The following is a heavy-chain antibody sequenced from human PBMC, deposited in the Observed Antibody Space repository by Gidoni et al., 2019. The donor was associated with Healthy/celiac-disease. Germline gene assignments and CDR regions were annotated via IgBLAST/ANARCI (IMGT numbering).Heavy chain of an antibody. V-gene: IGHV4-59*01. CDR3: ARVLLAYWAFDI. CDR2: IDYSGSS. J-gene: IGHJ3*02. CDR1: GGSISSYY. D-gene: IGHD2-8*02. Sequence: QLQLQASGPGLVKPSETLSLTCTVSGGSISSYYWSWIRQPPGKGLEWIGYIDYSGSSNYTPSLKSRVTISVDTSKHQFSLKLSSATAADTAVYYCARVLLAYWAFDIWGQGTMVTVSS.